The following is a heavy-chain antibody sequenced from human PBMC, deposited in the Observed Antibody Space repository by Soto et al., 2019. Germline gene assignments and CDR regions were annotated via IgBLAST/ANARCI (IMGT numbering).Heavy chain of an antibody. CDR1: GHYIHVGCYY. CDR2: IYYTGKT. Sequence: TLSLTCSVSGHYIHVGCYYWTWIRQRPGKGLEWMGYIYYTGKTYYNPSLESRLTMSVDRSKNQFSLRLTSVTAADTAVYFCGRELTSNANCIDLWGEGTLVTAYS. J-gene: IGHJ5*02. V-gene: IGHV4-30-4*01. D-gene: IGHD2-2*01. CDR3: GRELTSNANCIDL.